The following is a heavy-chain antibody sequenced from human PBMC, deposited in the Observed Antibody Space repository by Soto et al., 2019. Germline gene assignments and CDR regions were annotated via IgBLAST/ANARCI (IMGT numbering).Heavy chain of an antibody. J-gene: IGHJ3*02. V-gene: IGHV4-59*08. CDR1: GGSIRSYY. Sequence: QVQLQESGPGLVKPSETLSLTCTVSGGSIRSYYWSWIRQPPGKGLEWIGYIYYSGSTNYNPSLKSRATISVDTSKNQFSLKLSSVTAADTAVYYCARRYGGAFDIWGQGTMVTVSS. D-gene: IGHD4-17*01. CDR2: IYYSGST. CDR3: ARRYGGAFDI.